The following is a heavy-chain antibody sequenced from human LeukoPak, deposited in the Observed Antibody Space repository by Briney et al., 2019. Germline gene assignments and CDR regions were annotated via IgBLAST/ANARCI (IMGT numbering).Heavy chain of an antibody. CDR1: GGTFSSYA. D-gene: IGHD3-22*01. V-gene: IGHV1-69*04. J-gene: IGHJ3*02. Sequence: ASVNVSCKASGGTFSSYAISWVRQAPGQGREWMGRIIPILGIANYAQKFQGRVTITADKSTSTAYMELSSLRSEDTAVYYCAREASTMIVVVIGDAFDIWGQGTMVTVSS. CDR3: AREASTMIVVVIGDAFDI. CDR2: IIPILGIA.